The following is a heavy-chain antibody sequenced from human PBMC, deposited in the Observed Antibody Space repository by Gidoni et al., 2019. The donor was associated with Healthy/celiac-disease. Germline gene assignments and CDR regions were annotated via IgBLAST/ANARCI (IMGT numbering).Heavy chain of an antibody. V-gene: IGHV3-53*04. D-gene: IGHD3-10*01. CDR3: ARDYWVQGVITQPPDYYYYYGMDV. Sequence: EVQLVESGGGLVQPGGSLRLSCETSGFTVSSNYMSWVRQAPGKGLEWVSVIYSGGSTYYADSVKGRFTISRHNSKNSLYLQMNSLRAEDTAVYYCARDYWVQGVITQPPDYYYYYGMDVWGQGTTVTVS. CDR2: IYSGGST. J-gene: IGHJ6*02. CDR1: GFTVSSNY.